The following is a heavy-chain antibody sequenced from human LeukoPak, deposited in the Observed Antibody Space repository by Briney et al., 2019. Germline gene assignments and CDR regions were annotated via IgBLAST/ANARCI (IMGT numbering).Heavy chain of an antibody. Sequence: GGSLRLSCAASGFTFSSYSMNWVRQAPGKGLEWVSYISSSSSTIYYADSVKGRFTISRDNAKNSLYLQMNSLRAEDTAVYYCARDISNDSSGYYNPFRDWGQGTLVTVSS. CDR1: GFTFSSYS. V-gene: IGHV3-48*01. D-gene: IGHD3-22*01. CDR3: ARDISNDSSGYYNPFRD. J-gene: IGHJ4*02. CDR2: ISSSSSTI.